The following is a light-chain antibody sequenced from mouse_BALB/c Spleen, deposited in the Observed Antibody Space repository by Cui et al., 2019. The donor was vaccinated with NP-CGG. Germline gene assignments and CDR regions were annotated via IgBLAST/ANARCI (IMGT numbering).Light chain of an antibody. CDR1: TGAVTTSNY. J-gene: IGLJ1*01. CDR2: GTN. CDR3: ALWYSNHWV. V-gene: IGLV1*01. Sequence: AAVTQESAPTTSPGETVTLTCRPSTGAVTTSNYANWVQEKPDHLFTGLIGGTNNRTPGVPARFSGSLIGDKAALTITGAQTEDEAIYFCALWYSNHWVFGGGTKLTVL.